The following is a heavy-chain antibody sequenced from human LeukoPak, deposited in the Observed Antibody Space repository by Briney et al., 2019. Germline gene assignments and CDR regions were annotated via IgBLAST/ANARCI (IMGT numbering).Heavy chain of an antibody. Sequence: SQTLSLTCTVSGGSISSGDYYWSWIRQPPGKGLEWIGYIYYSGSTYYNPSLKSRATISIDTSKNQLSLKLSSVTAADTALYYCAREYTLYRSGWFLDYWGQGTVVTVSS. CDR2: IYYSGST. D-gene: IGHD6-19*01. CDR1: GGSISSGDYY. J-gene: IGHJ4*02. CDR3: AREYTLYRSGWFLDY. V-gene: IGHV4-30-4*01.